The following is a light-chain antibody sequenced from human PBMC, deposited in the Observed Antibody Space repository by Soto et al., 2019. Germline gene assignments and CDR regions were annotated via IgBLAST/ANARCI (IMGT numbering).Light chain of an antibody. CDR2: QAS. CDR3: QQYNLTSLS. V-gene: IGKV1-5*03. CDR1: QNISSW. Sequence: DIQLTQSPSTLSSSLGDRVTLTCRASQNISSWLSWYQQKPGKAPNLLIYQASILDSGVPSRFSGSGSGTEFSLTISSLQPDDFETCYCQQYNLTSLSFGGGTKVEIK. J-gene: IGKJ4*01.